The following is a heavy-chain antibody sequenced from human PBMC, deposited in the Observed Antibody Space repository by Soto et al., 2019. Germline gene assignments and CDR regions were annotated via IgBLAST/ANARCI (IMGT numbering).Heavy chain of an antibody. CDR1: GDSITTNGYY. D-gene: IGHD2-8*01. CDR2: VYWTGST. V-gene: IGHV4-39*02. Sequence: SETLSLTCSVSGDSITTNGYYWGWIRQPPGKGRQWMGNVYWTGSTFSHPSLTRRVFISVDTSKNDFSLRLPSVTAADTAVYYCARSHYTYGLLIDYWGPGTLVTVSS. CDR3: ARSHYTYGLLIDY. J-gene: IGHJ4*02.